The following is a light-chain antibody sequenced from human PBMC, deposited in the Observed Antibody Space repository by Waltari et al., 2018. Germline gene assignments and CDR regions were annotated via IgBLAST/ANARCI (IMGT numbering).Light chain of an antibody. CDR1: QSISSY. CDR3: QQSYSTPPGT. J-gene: IGKJ4*01. Sequence: DIQMTQSPSSLSASVGDRVTITCRASQSISSYLNWYQQKLGKAPKLLIYAASSLQSGVPSRFSGSGSGTDFTLTISSLQPEDFATYYCQQSYSTPPGTFGGGTKVEIK. V-gene: IGKV1-39*01. CDR2: AAS.